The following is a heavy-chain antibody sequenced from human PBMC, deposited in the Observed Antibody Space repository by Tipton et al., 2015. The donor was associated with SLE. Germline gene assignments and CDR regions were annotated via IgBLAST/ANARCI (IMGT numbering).Heavy chain of an antibody. J-gene: IGHJ6*02. D-gene: IGHD2-2*01. CDR1: GGSISSGDYY. CDR3: ASMIVVIPVEARRDGMDV. V-gene: IGHV4-30-4*01. Sequence: TLSLTCTVSGGSISSGDYYWSWTRQPPGKGLEWIGYIYYSGSTYYNPSLKSRVTISVDTSKNQFSLKLSSVTAADTAVYYCASMIVVIPVEARRDGMDVWGQGTTVTVSS. CDR2: IYYSGST.